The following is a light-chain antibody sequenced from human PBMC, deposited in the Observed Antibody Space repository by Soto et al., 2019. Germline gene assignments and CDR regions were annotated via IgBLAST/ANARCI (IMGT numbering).Light chain of an antibody. CDR1: SSNIGAGYD. J-gene: IGLJ1*01. CDR3: QSYGSSLSCFYA. CDR2: GNS. Sequence: QSVLTQPPSVSGAPGQRVTISCTGSSSNIGAGYDVHWYQQLPGAAPKLLIYGNSNRPSGVPDRFSGSKSGTSASLAITWLQAEDEADYYCQSYGSSLSCFYAFGTGTKDTVL. V-gene: IGLV1-40*01.